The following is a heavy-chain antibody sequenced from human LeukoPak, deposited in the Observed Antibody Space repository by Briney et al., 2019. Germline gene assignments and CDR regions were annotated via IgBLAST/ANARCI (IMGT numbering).Heavy chain of an antibody. CDR3: ARSGRGVDSFYFYMDV. Sequence: GGSLRLSCAASGFTFSSYSMNWVRQAPGKGLEWVANIKHDGSEKQDGSEKNYVDSVKGRFTISRDNAKNSLYQQMNSLRAEDTAVYYCARSGRGVDSFYFYMDVWGKGTTVTVSS. D-gene: IGHD3-10*01. J-gene: IGHJ6*03. CDR2: IKHDGSEKQDGSEK. CDR1: GFTFSSYS. V-gene: IGHV3-7*01.